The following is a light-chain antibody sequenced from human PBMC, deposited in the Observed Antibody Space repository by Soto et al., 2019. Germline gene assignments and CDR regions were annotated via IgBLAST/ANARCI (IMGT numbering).Light chain of an antibody. Sequence: QSVLTQPPSVSGAPGQRVTISCTGSSSNIGEGYDVHWYQQLPGTAPKLLIYGNSNRPSGVPDRFSGSKSGSSASLAITGLRAAYGADYYCQSYDSSLSGVFGGGTKRTAL. CDR2: GNS. V-gene: IGLV1-40*01. J-gene: IGLJ2*01. CDR3: QSYDSSLSGV. CDR1: SSNIGEGYD.